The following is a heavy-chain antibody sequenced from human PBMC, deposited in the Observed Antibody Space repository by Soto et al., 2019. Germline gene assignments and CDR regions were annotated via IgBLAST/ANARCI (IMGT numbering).Heavy chain of an antibody. CDR1: GGTFSGHA. Sequence: QVQLVQSGAEVKKPGSPVKVSCEASGGTFSGHAISWVRQAPGQGPEWMGGLIPLFGTTQHAQNFQDRLTITADKSTSTAYMELTSLRFEDTAIYYCARGPNWGYRFDSWGQGTLVTVSS. CDR2: LIPLFGTT. J-gene: IGHJ4*02. CDR3: ARGPNWGYRFDS. V-gene: IGHV1-69*06. D-gene: IGHD7-27*01.